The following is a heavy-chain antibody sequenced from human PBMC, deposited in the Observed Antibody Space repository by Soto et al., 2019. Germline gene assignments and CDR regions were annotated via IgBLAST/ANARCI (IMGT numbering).Heavy chain of an antibody. V-gene: IGHV1-69*04. CDR3: AIDQGECSSTSGYDY. CDR1: GGTFSSYT. D-gene: IGHD2-2*01. CDR2: IIPILGIA. J-gene: IGHJ4*02. Sequence: ASVKVSCKASGGTFSSYTISWVRQAPGQGLEWMGRIIPILGIANYAQKFQGRVTITAAKSTSTAYMELSSLRSEDTAVYYCAIDQGECSSTSGYDYWGQGTLVTVSS.